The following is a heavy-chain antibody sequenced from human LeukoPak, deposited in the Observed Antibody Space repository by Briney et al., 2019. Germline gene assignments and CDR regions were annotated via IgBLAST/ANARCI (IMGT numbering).Heavy chain of an antibody. J-gene: IGHJ3*02. Sequence: SETLSLTCTVSGGSISSGDYYWSWIRQPPGKGLEWIGYIYYSGSTYYNPSLKSRVTISVDTSKNQFSLKLSSVTAADTAVYYCARRSYYDFWSGYWLLGAFDIWGQGTMVTVSS. V-gene: IGHV4-30-4*08. D-gene: IGHD3-3*01. CDR1: GGSISSGDYY. CDR2: IYYSGST. CDR3: ARRSYYDFWSGYWLLGAFDI.